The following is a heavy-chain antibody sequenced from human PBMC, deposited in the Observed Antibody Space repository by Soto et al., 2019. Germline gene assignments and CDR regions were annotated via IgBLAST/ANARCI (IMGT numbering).Heavy chain of an antibody. CDR2: ISSSGSTI. CDR3: ASHDYGDYYGMDV. V-gene: IGHV3-48*03. CDR1: GFTFSSYE. D-gene: IGHD4-17*01. Sequence: VGSLRLSCAASGFTFSSYEMNWVRQAPGKGLEWVSYISSSGSTIYYADSVKGRFTISRDNAKNSLYLQMNSLRAEDTAVYYCASHDYGDYYGMDVWGQGTTVTVSS. J-gene: IGHJ6*02.